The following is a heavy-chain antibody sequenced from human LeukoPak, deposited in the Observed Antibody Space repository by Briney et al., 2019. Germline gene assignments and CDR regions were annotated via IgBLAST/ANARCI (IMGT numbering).Heavy chain of an antibody. CDR1: GFSFSTYA. CDR2: ISGSGGST. CDR3: AKDGGFGVGYFDY. J-gene: IGHJ4*02. D-gene: IGHD3-16*01. V-gene: IGHV3-23*01. Sequence: PGVSLRLSCAASGFSFSTYAMNWVRQAPGKGLRWVSTISGSGGSTYYADSVKGRFTISRDNSKNTLYLRMNSLRAEDTAVYYCAKDGGFGVGYFDYWGQGILVTVSS.